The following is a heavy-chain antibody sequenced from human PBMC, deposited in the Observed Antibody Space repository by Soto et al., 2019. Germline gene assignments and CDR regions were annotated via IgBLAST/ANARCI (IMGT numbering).Heavy chain of an antibody. V-gene: IGHV4-31*03. CDR1: GGSISSGGVY. D-gene: IGHD1-26*01. J-gene: IGHJ4*02. CDR3: ARSSGTYYFDY. CDR2: IYYSGST. Sequence: PSETLSLTCTVSGGSISSGGVYWSWIRQHPGKGLEWIGYIYYSGSTYYNPSLKSRVTISVDTSKNQFSLKLNSVTAADTAVYYCARSSGTYYFDYWGQGTVVTVSS.